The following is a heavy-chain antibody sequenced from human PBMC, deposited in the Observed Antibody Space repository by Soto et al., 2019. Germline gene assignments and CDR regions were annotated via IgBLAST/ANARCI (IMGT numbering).Heavy chain of an antibody. D-gene: IGHD3-10*01. J-gene: IGHJ6*02. CDR2: INHSGST. CDR1: GGSFSGYY. CDR3: ARGRGYYYGSGVALGYYYYGMDV. V-gene: IGHV4-34*01. Sequence: SETLSLTCAVYGGSFSGYYWSWIRQPPGKGLEWIGEINHSGSTNYNPSLKSRVTVSVDTSKNQFSLKLSSVTAADTAVYYCARGRGYYYGSGVALGYYYYGMDVWGQGTTVTVSS.